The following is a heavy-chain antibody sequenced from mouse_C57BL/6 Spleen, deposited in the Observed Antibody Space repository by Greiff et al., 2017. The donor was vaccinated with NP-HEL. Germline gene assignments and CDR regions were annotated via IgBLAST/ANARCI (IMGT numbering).Heavy chain of an antibody. Sequence: VQLQQSGPELVKPGASVKISCKASGYTFTDYYMNWVKQSHGKSLEWIGDINPNNGGTSYNQKFKGKATLTVDKSSITAYMELRSLTSEDSAVYYCARSWDYYGSSYAGFAYWGQGTLVTVSA. J-gene: IGHJ3*01. V-gene: IGHV1-26*01. CDR2: INPNNGGT. CDR1: GYTFTDYY. D-gene: IGHD1-1*01. CDR3: ARSWDYYGSSYAGFAY.